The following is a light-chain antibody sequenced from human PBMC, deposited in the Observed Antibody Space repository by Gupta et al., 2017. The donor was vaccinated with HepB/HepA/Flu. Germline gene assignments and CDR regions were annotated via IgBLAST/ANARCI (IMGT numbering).Light chain of an antibody. CDR3: LLSYSGARGV. CDR1: TGAVTSGHY. CDR2: ETT. V-gene: IGLV7-46*01. Sequence: QAVVTPEPSLTVSPGGTVTLTCGSSTGAVTSGHYPYWFQQKPGQAPRTLIYETTNKYSWTPARFSGSLLGGKAALTLSGAQPEDEAEYYCLLSYSGARGVFGGGTKLTVL. J-gene: IGLJ3*02.